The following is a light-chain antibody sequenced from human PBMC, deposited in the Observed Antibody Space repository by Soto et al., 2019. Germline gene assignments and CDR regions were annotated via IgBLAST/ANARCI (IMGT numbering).Light chain of an antibody. V-gene: IGKV4-1*01. CDR2: WAS. Sequence: DIVMTQSPDSLAVSLGERATINCKSSQSILYSSNNKNYLVWYQQKPGQPPKLLIYWASTRESGVPDRFSSSGSGTDFTLTISSLQIEDVALYYCQQYYSSPVTFGQGTRLEIK. J-gene: IGKJ5*01. CDR3: QQYYSSPVT. CDR1: QSILYSSNNKNY.